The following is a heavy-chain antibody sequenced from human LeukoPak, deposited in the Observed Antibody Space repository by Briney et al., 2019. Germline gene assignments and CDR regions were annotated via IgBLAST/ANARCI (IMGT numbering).Heavy chain of an antibody. CDR3: ALGGYYDSSGYILPFDY. D-gene: IGHD3-22*01. CDR1: GFTFNTYA. V-gene: IGHV3-23*01. J-gene: IGHJ4*02. CDR2: IRGSGGGT. Sequence: GGSLRLSCAASGFTFNTYAMSWVRQAAGKGLERVSLIRGSGGGTYYADSVKGRFTISRDNSKNTLYLQMDSLRAEDTAVYYCALGGYYDSSGYILPFDYWGQGTLVTVSS.